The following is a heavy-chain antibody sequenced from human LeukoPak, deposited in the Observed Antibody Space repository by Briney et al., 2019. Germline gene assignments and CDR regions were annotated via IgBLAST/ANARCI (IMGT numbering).Heavy chain of an antibody. CDR2: ISGSGGTT. J-gene: IGHJ5*02. Sequence: PGGSLRLSCGASRFTFSSYAMSWVRQAPGKGLEWVSAISGSGGTTYNADSVKGRFTDSRDNYKNTLYLQLNSLRAEDTAVYYCARGTGGAAAADFAPWGQGTLVTVSS. D-gene: IGHD6-13*01. CDR3: ARGTGGAAAADFAP. V-gene: IGHV3-23*01. CDR1: RFTFSSYA.